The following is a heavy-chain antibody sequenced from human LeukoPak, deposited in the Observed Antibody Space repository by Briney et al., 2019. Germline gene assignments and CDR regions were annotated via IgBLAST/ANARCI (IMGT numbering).Heavy chain of an antibody. V-gene: IGHV3-30-3*01. CDR1: GFTFSSYA. D-gene: IGHD3-3*01. CDR2: ISYDGSNK. J-gene: IGHJ5*02. CDR3: ASLGRTIFGVVTDPLRRWFDP. Sequence: PGRSLRLSCAASGFTFSSYAMHWVRQAPGKGLEWVAVISYDGSNKYYADSVKGRFTISRDNSKNTLYLQMNSLGAEDTAVYYCASLGRTIFGVVTDPLRRWFDPWGQGTLVTVSS.